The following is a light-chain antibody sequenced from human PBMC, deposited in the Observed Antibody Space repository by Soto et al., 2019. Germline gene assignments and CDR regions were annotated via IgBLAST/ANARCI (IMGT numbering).Light chain of an antibody. V-gene: IGKV1-5*03. CDR1: QRISNW. J-gene: IGKJ1*01. Sequence: DIQMTQSPSTLSASVGDRVTITCRASQRISNWLAWYQQKPGKAPKLLIYKASSLESGVPSRFSGSGSGTEFTLTISSLQPDDFATYYCHQYNSFSTWTFGQGTKVEIK. CDR3: HQYNSFSTWT. CDR2: KAS.